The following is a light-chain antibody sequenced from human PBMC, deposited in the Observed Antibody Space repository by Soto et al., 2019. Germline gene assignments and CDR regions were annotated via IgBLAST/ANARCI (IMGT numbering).Light chain of an antibody. V-gene: IGKV2-28*01. CDR1: QSLQFSNGYNF. CDR2: LGS. Sequence: EIVMTQSPLSLPVTPGEPASISCRSSQSLQFSNGYNFLHWYLQKPGQSPQLLIYLGSNRASGVPERMRGSGTRTGFTLENRRGGGEDVGVLYCMPALKTPFPFRPWTKVDIK. CDR3: MPALKTPFP. J-gene: IGKJ3*01.